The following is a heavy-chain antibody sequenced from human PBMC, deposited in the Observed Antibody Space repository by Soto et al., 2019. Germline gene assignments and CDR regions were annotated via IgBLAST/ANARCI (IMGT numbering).Heavy chain of an antibody. CDR1: GYSFTSYW. J-gene: IGHJ4*02. V-gene: IGHV5-51*01. Sequence: GESLKISCKTSGYSFTSYWIGWVRQMPGKGMEWMGNIYPYDSDTRYSPSFQGQVTISADTSITTAYLQWSGLRASDTAMYYCARSYYDVLTGYPLNFDYWGQGALVTVSS. CDR2: IYPYDSDT. CDR3: ARSYYDVLTGYPLNFDY. D-gene: IGHD3-9*01.